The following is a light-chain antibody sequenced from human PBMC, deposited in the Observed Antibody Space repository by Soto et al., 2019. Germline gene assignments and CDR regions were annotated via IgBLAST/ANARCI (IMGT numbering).Light chain of an antibody. CDR1: SSDVGTYNY. V-gene: IGLV2-14*01. CDR3: SSYTSSSTSYV. CDR2: DVS. J-gene: IGLJ1*01. Sequence: QSALTQPASVSGSPGQSITISCIGTSSDVGTYNYVSWYQQHPGKAPKLMIYDVSNRPSGVSNRFSGSKSGNTASLTISGLQAEDEADYYCSSYTSSSTSYVFGSGTKLTVL.